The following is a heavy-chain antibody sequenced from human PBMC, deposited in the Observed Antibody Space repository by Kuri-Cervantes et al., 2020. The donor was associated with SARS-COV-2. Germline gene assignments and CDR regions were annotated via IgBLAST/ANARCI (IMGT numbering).Heavy chain of an antibody. CDR2: IYPGDPDT. D-gene: IGHD4-17*01. J-gene: IGHJ6*03. CDR3: ARRAYGEEVDYYYMDV. V-gene: IGHV5-51*01. CDR1: GYTFTNYW. Sequence: GGSLRLSCKGSGYTFTNYWIGWVRQMPGKGLEWMGIIYPGDPDTRYSPSFQGQVTISADKSINTAFLQWSSLKASDTAIYYCARRAYGEEVDYYYMDVWGKGTTVTVSS.